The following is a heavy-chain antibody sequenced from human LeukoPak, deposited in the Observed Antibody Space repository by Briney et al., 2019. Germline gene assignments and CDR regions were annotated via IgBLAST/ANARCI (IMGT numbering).Heavy chain of an antibody. D-gene: IGHD3-3*01. J-gene: IGHJ4*02. CDR3: ARDLEFDY. CDR1: GFTFSSYT. V-gene: IGHV3-21*01. Sequence: GGSLRLSCAASGFTFSSYTMNRVRQAPGKGLEWVSSISSSSDYIYYADSVKGRFTISRDNAKNSLYLQMNSLRAEDTAVYYCARDLEFDYWGQGTLVTVSS. CDR2: ISSSSDYI.